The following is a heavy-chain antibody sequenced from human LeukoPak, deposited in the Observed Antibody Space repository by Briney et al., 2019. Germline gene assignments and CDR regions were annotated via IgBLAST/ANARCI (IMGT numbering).Heavy chain of an antibody. CDR2: IIPILGIA. Sequence: AVKVSCKASGGTFSSYAISWVRQPPGQGLEWMGRIIPILGIANYAQKYQGRVTITADKSTSTAYMELSSLRSEDTAVYYCASPYYYDSSGYYYRFDYWGQETPLTVSS. CDR3: ASPYYYDSSGYYYRFDY. V-gene: IGHV1-69*04. CDR1: GGTFSSYA. D-gene: IGHD3-22*01. J-gene: IGHJ4*02.